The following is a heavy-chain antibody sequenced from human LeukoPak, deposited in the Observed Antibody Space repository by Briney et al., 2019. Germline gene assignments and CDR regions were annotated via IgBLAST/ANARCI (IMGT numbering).Heavy chain of an antibody. J-gene: IGHJ5*02. CDR3: ARDQSSTSPFLPLDPEWFDP. Sequence: SGGSLRLSCAASGFTFSSYWMHWVRQAPGKGLVWVSRIKGDGSSTNYADSVKGRFTISRDNAKNTLYLQVNSLRAEDTAVYYCARDQSSTSPFLPLDPEWFDPWGQGTLVTVSS. CDR2: IKGDGSST. D-gene: IGHD2-2*01. V-gene: IGHV3-74*01. CDR1: GFTFSSYW.